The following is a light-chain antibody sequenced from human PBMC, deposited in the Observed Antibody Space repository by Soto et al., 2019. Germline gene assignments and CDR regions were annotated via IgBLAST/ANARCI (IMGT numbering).Light chain of an antibody. CDR1: SSNIGRNT. CDR2: SND. Sequence: QSVLTQPPSASGTPGQRVTISCSGRSSNIGRNTVNWYQHLPGTAPKLLIYSNDKRPSGVPDRFSGSKSGTSASLAISGLQSEDETDYFCASWDDNLNGVVFGGGTKLTVL. J-gene: IGLJ3*02. V-gene: IGLV1-44*01. CDR3: ASWDDNLNGVV.